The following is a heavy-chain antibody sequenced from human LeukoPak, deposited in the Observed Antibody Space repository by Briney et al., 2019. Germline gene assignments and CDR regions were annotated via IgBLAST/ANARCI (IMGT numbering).Heavy chain of an antibody. CDR3: ARDQRRRWELLRGLFDY. D-gene: IGHD1-26*01. J-gene: IGHJ4*02. CDR1: GGTFSSYA. Sequence: ASVTVSCKASGGTFSSYAISWVRQAPGQGLEWMGGIIPIFGTANYAQKFQGRVTITADESTSTAYMELSSLRAEDTAVYYCARDQRRRWELLRGLFDYWGQGTLVTVSS. CDR2: IIPIFGTA. V-gene: IGHV1-69*13.